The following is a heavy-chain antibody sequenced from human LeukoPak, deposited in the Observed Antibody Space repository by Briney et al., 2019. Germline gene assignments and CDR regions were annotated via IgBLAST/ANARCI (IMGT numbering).Heavy chain of an antibody. Sequence: PSETLSLTCTVSGDSMNSHYWSWIRQPPGKGLEWIGYIYYSGSTNYNPSLKSRVTISVDTSKNQFSLKLSSVTAADTAVYYCARRQDGQYYYYYGMDVWGQGTTVTVSS. J-gene: IGHJ6*02. V-gene: IGHV4-59*08. CDR1: GDSMNSHY. CDR2: IYYSGST. CDR3: ARRQDGQYYYYYGMDV.